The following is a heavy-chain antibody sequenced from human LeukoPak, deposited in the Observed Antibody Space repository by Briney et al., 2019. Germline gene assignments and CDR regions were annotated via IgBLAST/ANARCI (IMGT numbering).Heavy chain of an antibody. J-gene: IGHJ4*02. CDR1: GGSFSSGTYY. CDR3: ARHVTLEYQLLTDY. V-gene: IGHV4-61*02. D-gene: IGHD2-2*01. Sequence: SETLSLTCTVSGGSFSSGTYYWSWIRQPAGKGLEWIGRIHTSGSTNYNPSLKSRVTISVDTSKNQFSLKLSSVTAADTAVYYCARHVTLEYQLLTDYWGQGTLVTVSS. CDR2: IHTSGST.